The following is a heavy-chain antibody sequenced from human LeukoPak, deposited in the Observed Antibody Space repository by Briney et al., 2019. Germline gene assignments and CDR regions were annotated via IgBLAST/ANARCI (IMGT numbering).Heavy chain of an antibody. J-gene: IGHJ4*02. CDR3: ARDCCGEWYYFDY. Sequence: PGGSLRLSCAASGFTFSDYYMSWIRQAPGKGLEWVSDVLISGTYTHYADSVKGRFTISRDNSKNTLYLQMNSLRAEDTAVYYCARDCCGEWYYFDYWGQGTLVTVSS. CDR1: GFTFSDYY. V-gene: IGHV3-11*06. D-gene: IGHD3-10*01. CDR2: VLISGTYT.